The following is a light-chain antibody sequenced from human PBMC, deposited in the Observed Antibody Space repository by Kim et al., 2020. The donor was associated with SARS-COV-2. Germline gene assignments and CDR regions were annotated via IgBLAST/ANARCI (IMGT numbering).Light chain of an antibody. CDR1: QTVDSN. J-gene: IGKJ3*01. CDR3: QQYDSWPVT. Sequence: EIAMTQSPATLSLSPGERATLSCRASQTVDSNLAWYQQKPGQSPRLLISDATTRATHIPARFSGSGSGTDFTLTISSLQSEDFAIYYCQQYDSWPVTFGPGTKVDIK. CDR2: DAT. V-gene: IGKV3D-15*01.